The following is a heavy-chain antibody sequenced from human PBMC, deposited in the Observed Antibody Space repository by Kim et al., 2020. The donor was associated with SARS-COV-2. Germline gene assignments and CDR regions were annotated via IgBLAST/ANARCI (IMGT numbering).Heavy chain of an antibody. CDR3: IRGDYDVLTDYTYYGLDV. Sequence: GGSLRLSCAASGYTFSSYWMHWVRQVPGKGLVWVSRINSDGSRTTYADSVRGRFSISRDNAKNTLNLQMNSLRAEDTSVYYCIRGDYDVLTDYTYYGLDVWGQGTTVTVSS. CDR1: GYTFSSYW. V-gene: IGHV3-74*01. CDR2: INSDGSRT. D-gene: IGHD3-9*01. J-gene: IGHJ6*02.